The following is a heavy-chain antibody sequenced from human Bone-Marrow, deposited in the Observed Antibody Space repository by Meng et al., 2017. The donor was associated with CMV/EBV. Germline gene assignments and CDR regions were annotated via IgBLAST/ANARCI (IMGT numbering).Heavy chain of an antibody. CDR2: MYHTGNT. Sequence: SETLSLTCTVSGGSISSSDYYWGWIRQPPGKGLEWITSMYHTGNTYYNPSLRSRVSISVDTSKNQFSLRLSSVTAADTAVYYCARESAGVPAAYDYWGRGTLVTVSS. V-gene: IGHV4-39*07. CDR3: ARESAGVPAAYDY. CDR1: GGSISSSDYY. J-gene: IGHJ4*02. D-gene: IGHD2-2*01.